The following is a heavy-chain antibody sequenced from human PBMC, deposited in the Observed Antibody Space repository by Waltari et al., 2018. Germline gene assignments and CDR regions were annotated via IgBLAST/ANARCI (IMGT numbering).Heavy chain of an antibody. Sequence: EVQLVESGGGLLQPGGSLRLSCAASGFPVSSHYMNWVRQAPGKGLEWVSVIYSGGTTYYADSVKGRFTISRDNSKNTLYLQMNRLTAEDTAVYYCARATYSYGSGSYPFDYWGQGTLVTVSS. CDR1: GFPVSSHY. CDR3: ARATYSYGSGSYPFDY. V-gene: IGHV3-53*01. D-gene: IGHD3-10*01. J-gene: IGHJ4*02. CDR2: IYSGGTT.